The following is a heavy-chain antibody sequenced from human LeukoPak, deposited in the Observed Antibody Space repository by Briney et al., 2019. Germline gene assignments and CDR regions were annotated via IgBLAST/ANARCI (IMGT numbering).Heavy chain of an antibody. CDR2: NYYSGST. V-gene: IGHV4-59*01. CDR3: ARDGGYSGYDYPYNWFDP. J-gene: IGHJ5*02. CDR1: GGSISRYY. Sequence: PSETLSLTCTVSGGSISRYYRSWIRQPPAKGLEGIGYNYYSGSTNYNPSLKSRVTISVDTSKSQFSLKLSSVTAADTAVYYCARDGGYSGYDYPYNWFDPWGQGTLVTVSS. D-gene: IGHD5-12*01.